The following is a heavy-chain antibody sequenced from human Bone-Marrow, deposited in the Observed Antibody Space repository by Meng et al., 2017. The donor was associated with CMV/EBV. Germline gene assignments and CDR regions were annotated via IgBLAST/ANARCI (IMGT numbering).Heavy chain of an antibody. CDR3: ARDRQWLVRASEIDY. CDR2: INPNSGDT. J-gene: IGHJ4*02. V-gene: IGHV1-2*02. D-gene: IGHD6-19*01. CDR1: GYTFTGYY. Sequence: ASVKVSCKASGYTFTGYYMHWVRQAPGQGLEWMGWINPNSGDTNYAQKFQGRVTMTRDTSISTAYMELSRLRSDDTAVYYCARDRQWLVRASEIDYWGQGTLVTVSS.